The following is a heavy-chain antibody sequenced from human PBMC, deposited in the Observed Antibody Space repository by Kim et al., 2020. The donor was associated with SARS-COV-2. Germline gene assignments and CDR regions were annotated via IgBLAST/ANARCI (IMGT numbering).Heavy chain of an antibody. CDR3: ARLDGGERILAQTDGGRITMVRGNNWG. Sequence: SETLSLTCTVSGGSISSSSYYWGWIRQPPGKGLEWIGSIYYSGSTYYNPSLKSRVTISVDTSKNQFSLKLSSVTAADTAVYYCARLDGGERILAQTDGGRITMVRGNNWGWGQGTLVTVSS. V-gene: IGHV4-39*01. J-gene: IGHJ4*02. CDR2: IYYSGST. D-gene: IGHD3-10*01. CDR1: GGSISSSSYY.